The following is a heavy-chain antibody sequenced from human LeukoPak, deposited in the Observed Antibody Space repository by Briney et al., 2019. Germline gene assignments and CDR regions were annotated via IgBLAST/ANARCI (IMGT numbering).Heavy chain of an antibody. CDR1: GDRVSSNSAA. J-gene: IGHJ1*01. CDR3: ARETEGDLSDRNWVIRYLQH. CDR2: TYFRSKWKN. V-gene: IGHV6-1*01. D-gene: IGHD7-27*01. Sequence: SQTLTLTCAISGDRVSSNSAAWNWIRQSPSRGLEWLGRTYFRSKWKNDYAPSVKSRITIVADTSKNQISLSLTSLTPDDTAVYYCARETEGDLSDRNWVIRYLQHWGQGTLVAVSS.